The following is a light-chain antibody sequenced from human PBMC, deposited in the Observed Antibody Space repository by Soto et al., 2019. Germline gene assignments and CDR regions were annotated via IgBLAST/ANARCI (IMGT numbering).Light chain of an antibody. CDR3: QKYNFAPPGFT. Sequence: DVQMTQSPSSLSASVGDRVTITCRASQGISNYLAWFQQRPGKVPKLLIYAASTLQSGVPSRFSGSGSGTDFTLTISGLQPEDVATYYCQKYNFAPPGFTFGQGTKLEI. CDR1: QGISNY. CDR2: AAS. V-gene: IGKV1-27*01. J-gene: IGKJ2*01.